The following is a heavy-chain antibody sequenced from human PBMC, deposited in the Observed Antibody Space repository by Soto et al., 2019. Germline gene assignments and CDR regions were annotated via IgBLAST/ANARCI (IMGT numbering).Heavy chain of an antibody. CDR1: GGSISSYY. D-gene: IGHD6-19*01. CDR3: ARCGYSSGWYYFAY. Sequence: SETLSLTCTVSGGSISSYYWSWIRQPPGKGLEWIGYIYYSGSTNYNPSLKSRVTISVDTSKNQFSLKLSSVTAADTAVYYCARCGYSSGWYYFAYWGQGTLVTVSS. V-gene: IGHV4-59*01. J-gene: IGHJ4*02. CDR2: IYYSGST.